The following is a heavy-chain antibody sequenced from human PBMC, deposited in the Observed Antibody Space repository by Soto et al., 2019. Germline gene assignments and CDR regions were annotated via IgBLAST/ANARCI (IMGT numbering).Heavy chain of an antibody. V-gene: IGHV4-30-4*01. CDR2: IYYSGST. Sequence: SETLSLTXTVSGGSISSGDYYWSWIRQPPGKGLEWIGYIYYSGSTYYNPSLKSRVTISVDTSKNQFSLKLSSVTAADTAVYYCARGKSIAARRDTLTFDYWGQGTLVTVSS. D-gene: IGHD6-6*01. CDR1: GGSISSGDYY. CDR3: ARGKSIAARRDTLTFDY. J-gene: IGHJ4*02.